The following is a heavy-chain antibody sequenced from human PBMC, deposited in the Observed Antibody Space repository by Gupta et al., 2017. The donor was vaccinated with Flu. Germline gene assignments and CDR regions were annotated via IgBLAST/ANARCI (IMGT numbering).Heavy chain of an antibody. J-gene: IGHJ4*02. V-gene: IGHV3-21*06. CDR1: GCPFSEYN. Sequence: VQLVESAGGLVKPGAFLRLSCAACGCPFSEYNMNCVRQSPEKGREWVSSISSSSSYIYYADSVKGRFTISRDNAKNSLYLQMNSLRAEDTAVYYCARGTDYDYGDYAAYWGQGTLVTVSS. D-gene: IGHD4-17*01. CDR3: ARGTDYDYGDYAAY. CDR2: ISSSSSYI.